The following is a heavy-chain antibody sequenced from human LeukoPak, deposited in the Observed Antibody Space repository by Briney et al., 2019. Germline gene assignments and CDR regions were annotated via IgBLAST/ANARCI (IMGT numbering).Heavy chain of an antibody. D-gene: IGHD3-22*01. CDR2: IYPGDSDT. V-gene: IGHV5-51*01. Sequence: ESLKISRKGSGYSFTSYWIGWVRQMPGKGLEWMRIIYPGDSDTRYSPSFQGQVTISADKSISTAYLQWSSLKASDTAMYYCATGPYYYDSSGYYSDFDYWGQGTLVTVSS. CDR3: ATGPYYYDSSGYYSDFDY. J-gene: IGHJ4*02. CDR1: GYSFTSYW.